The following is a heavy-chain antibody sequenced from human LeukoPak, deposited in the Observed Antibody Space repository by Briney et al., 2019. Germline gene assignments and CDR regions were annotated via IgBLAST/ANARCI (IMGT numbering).Heavy chain of an antibody. J-gene: IGHJ5*02. V-gene: IGHV3-21*01. Sequence: PGGSLRLSCAASGFSFSSYSMNWVRQAPGKGLEWVSSMSSSSSYIYYADSVKGRFTISRDNAKNSLYLQMNSLRAEDTAVYYCARKTSGWYQGDNWFDPWGQGTLVTVSS. CDR1: GFSFSSYS. D-gene: IGHD6-19*01. CDR3: ARKTSGWYQGDNWFDP. CDR2: MSSSSSYI.